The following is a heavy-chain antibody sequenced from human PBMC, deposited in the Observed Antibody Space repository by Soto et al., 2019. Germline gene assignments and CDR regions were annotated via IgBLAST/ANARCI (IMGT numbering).Heavy chain of an antibody. D-gene: IGHD3-22*01. J-gene: IGHJ4*02. CDR3: AVQRAGDYYDSSGYGY. CDR1: GGTFSSYA. V-gene: IGHV1-69*01. Sequence: QVQLVQSGAEVKKPGSSVKVSCKASGGTFSSYAISWVRQAPGQGLEWMGGIIPIFGTANYAQKFQGRVTITADESTSTAYMELSSLRSEDTAVYYCAVQRAGDYYDSSGYGYWGQGTLVTVSS. CDR2: IIPIFGTA.